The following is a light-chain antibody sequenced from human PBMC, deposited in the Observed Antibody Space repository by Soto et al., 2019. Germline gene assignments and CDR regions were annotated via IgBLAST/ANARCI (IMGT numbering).Light chain of an antibody. J-gene: IGLJ3*02. CDR2: GNS. V-gene: IGLV1-40*01. CDR3: QSYDNSLSGSWV. Sequence: QSVLTQPPSVSGSPGQRVTISCTGSSSNIGAGYDVHWYQQLPGTAPKLLMYGNSNRPSGVRDRFSGSNSGTSASLAITGLQAEDEADYYCQSYDNSLSGSWVFGGGTKLTVL. CDR1: SSNIGAGYD.